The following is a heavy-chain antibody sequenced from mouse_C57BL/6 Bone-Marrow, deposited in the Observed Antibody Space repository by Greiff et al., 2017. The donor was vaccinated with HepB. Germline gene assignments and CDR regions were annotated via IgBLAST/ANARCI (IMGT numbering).Heavy chain of an antibody. D-gene: IGHD1-1*01. CDR3: ARGGYYGPYYYAMDY. CDR1: GFTFSDYY. V-gene: IGHV5-16*01. CDR2: INYDGSST. Sequence: EVQLVESEGGLVQPGSSMKLSCTASGFTFSDYYMAWVRQVPEKGLEWVANINYDGSSTYYLDSLKSRFIISRDNAKNILYLQMSSLKSEDTATYYCARGGYYGPYYYAMDYWGQGTSVTVSS. J-gene: IGHJ4*01.